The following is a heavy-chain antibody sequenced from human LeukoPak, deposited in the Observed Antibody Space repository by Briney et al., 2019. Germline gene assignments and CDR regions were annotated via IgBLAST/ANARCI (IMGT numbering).Heavy chain of an antibody. V-gene: IGHV4-39*02. Sequence: PSETLSLTCTVSGGSISSSSYYWGWIRQPPGKGLECIGSIYYSGSTYYNPSLKSRVTISVDTSKNQFSLKLSSVTAADTAVYYCAREPWGGGDQLLAYYYYYMDVWGKGTTVTVSS. CDR2: IYYSGST. CDR3: AREPWGGGDQLLAYYYYYMDV. CDR1: GGSISSSSYY. J-gene: IGHJ6*03. D-gene: IGHD2-2*01.